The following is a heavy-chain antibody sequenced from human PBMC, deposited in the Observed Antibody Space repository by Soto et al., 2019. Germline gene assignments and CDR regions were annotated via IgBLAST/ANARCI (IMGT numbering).Heavy chain of an antibody. J-gene: IGHJ6*02. CDR2: IYYSGST. CDR3: ARSPGTPAIPYYYGMDV. Sequence: QVQLQESGPGLVKPSQTLSLTCTVSGGSISSGGYYWSWIRQHPGQGLEWIGYIYYSGSTYYNPSLKSRVTISVDTSKNQFSLKLSSVTAADTAVYYCARSPGTPAIPYYYGMDVWGQGTTVTVSS. V-gene: IGHV4-31*03. CDR1: GGSISSGGYY. D-gene: IGHD1-1*01.